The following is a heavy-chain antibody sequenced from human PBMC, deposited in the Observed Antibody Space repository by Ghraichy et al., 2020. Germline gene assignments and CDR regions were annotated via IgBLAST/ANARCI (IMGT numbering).Heavy chain of an antibody. Sequence: ASVKVSCKASGYTFTSYGISWVRQAPGQGLEWMGWISAYNGNTNYAQKLQGRVTMTTDTSTSTAYMELRSLRSDDTAVYYCARETLLRYFDWLFPSPYYYYYMDVWGKGTTVTVSS. CDR2: ISAYNGNT. CDR3: ARETLLRYFDWLFPSPYYYYYMDV. D-gene: IGHD3-9*01. J-gene: IGHJ6*03. CDR1: GYTFTSYG. V-gene: IGHV1-18*01.